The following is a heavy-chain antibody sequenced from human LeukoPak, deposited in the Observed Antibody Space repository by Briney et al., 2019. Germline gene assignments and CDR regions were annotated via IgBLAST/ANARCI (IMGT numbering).Heavy chain of an antibody. Sequence: GGSLRLSCAASGFTVSSNYMSWVRQAPGRGLEWVSFISRGGSAYYADSVKGRFTISRDNSKNTLLLQMNSLRAEDTAVYFCARAHYYDYSYGMDVWGQGTAVTVSS. J-gene: IGHJ6*02. CDR2: ISRGGSA. CDR3: ARAHYYDYSYGMDV. D-gene: IGHD3-22*01. V-gene: IGHV3-66*01. CDR1: GFTVSSNY.